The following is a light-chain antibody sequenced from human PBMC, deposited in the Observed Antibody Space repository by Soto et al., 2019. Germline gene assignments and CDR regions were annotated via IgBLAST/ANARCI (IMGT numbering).Light chain of an antibody. CDR2: GAS. CDR1: QSVSSSY. Sequence: ESVLTQSPGTLSMSPGERATLSCRASQSVSSSYLAWYQQTPGQAPRLLIYGASSRATGIPDRFSGSGSGTDFTLTISRLEPEDFAVYYCQQYGSSPFTFGPGTKVDIK. CDR3: QQYGSSPFT. V-gene: IGKV3-20*01. J-gene: IGKJ3*01.